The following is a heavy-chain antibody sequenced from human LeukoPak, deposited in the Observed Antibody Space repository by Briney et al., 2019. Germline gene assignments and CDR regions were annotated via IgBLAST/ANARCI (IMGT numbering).Heavy chain of an antibody. CDR3: ARGWELDP. Sequence: GESLKISCGASGFTFSSHWMYWVRQAPGKGLVWVSLINLDGSYTAYADSVKGRFTISRDNAENRLYLQMNGLRAEDTAVYYCARGWELDPWGQGTLVTVSS. D-gene: IGHD1-26*01. CDR2: INLDGSYT. V-gene: IGHV3-74*03. CDR1: GFTFSSHW. J-gene: IGHJ5*02.